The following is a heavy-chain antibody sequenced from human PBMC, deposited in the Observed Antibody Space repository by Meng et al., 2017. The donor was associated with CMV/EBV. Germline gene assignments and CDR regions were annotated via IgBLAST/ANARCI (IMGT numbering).Heavy chain of an antibody. CDR3: ARDMGRGGRGVLFDY. D-gene: IGHD3-10*01. Sequence: SLKISCAASGFTFDNYDMQWVRQAPGKGLERVSGINWSSRNIDYADSVRGRFTISRDNAKSSLYLEMNSLRPEDTALYYCARDMGRGGRGVLFDYWGQGTPVTVSS. CDR2: INWSSRNI. J-gene: IGHJ4*02. V-gene: IGHV3-9*01. CDR1: GFTFDNYD.